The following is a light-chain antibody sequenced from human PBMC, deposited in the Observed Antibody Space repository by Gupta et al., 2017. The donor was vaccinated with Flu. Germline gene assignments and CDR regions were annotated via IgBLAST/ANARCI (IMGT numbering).Light chain of an antibody. CDR3: LQCTHWPFT. CDR2: NVS. V-gene: IGKV2-30*01. Sequence: IACRTTHSLVYRDSNRYLNWFHQRPGKSPKRLIYNVSSLQSGVPERFSGSGSGTDFTLKIRRLQAEDVAIYYCLQCTHWPFTFGPGTKVEIK. J-gene: IGKJ3*01. CDR1: HSLVYRDSNRY.